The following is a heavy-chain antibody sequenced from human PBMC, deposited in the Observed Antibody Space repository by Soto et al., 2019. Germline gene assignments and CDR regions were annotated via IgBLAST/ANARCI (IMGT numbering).Heavy chain of an antibody. V-gene: IGHV4-31*03. D-gene: IGHD3-9*01. CDR1: GGSISSGGYY. CDR2: IYYSGST. CDR3: ATQTRYYDILTGYYKTKYYFDY. J-gene: IGHJ4*02. Sequence: SETLSLTCTVSGGSISSGGYYWSWIRQHPGKGLEWIGYIYYSGSTYYNPSLKSRVTISVDTSKNQFSLKLSSVTAADTAVYYCATQTRYYDILTGYYKTKYYFDYWGQGTLVTVSS.